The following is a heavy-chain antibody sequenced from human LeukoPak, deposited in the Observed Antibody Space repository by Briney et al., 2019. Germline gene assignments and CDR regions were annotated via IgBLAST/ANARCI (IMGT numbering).Heavy chain of an antibody. CDR1: GFTFSSYW. Sequence: GGSLRLSCVASGFTFSSYWMHWVRQGPGKGLVWVSRISSDGTTTRYADSVKGRFTISRDNTKNTLYLQMNSLRAEDTAVYYCTRDDWMASIPLDYWGQGALVTVSS. CDR2: ISSDGTTT. CDR3: TRDDWMASIPLDY. D-gene: IGHD5-24*01. V-gene: IGHV3-74*01. J-gene: IGHJ4*02.